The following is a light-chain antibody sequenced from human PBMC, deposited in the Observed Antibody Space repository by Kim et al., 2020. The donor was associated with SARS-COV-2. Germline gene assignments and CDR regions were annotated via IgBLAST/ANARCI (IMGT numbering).Light chain of an antibody. CDR1: QSVSSN. CDR3: QQYNNWPRT. V-gene: IGKV3-15*01. CDR2: DAS. Sequence: EIVMTQSPATPSVSPGERATLSCRASQSVSSNLAWYQQKPGQAPRLLIYDASTRATGIPARFSGSGSGTEFTLTISSLQSEDFAVYYCQQYNNWPRTFGQGTKLEI. J-gene: IGKJ2*01.